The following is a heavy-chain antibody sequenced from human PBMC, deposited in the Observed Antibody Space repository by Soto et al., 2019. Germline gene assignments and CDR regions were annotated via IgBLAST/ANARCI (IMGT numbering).Heavy chain of an antibody. Sequence: PGGSLRLSCAASGFTFSSYSMNWVRQAPGKGLEWVSSISSSSSYIYYADSVKGRFTISRDNAKNSLYLQMNSLRAEDTAVYYCARVEGYGGNPDPYYYYYGMDVWGQGTTVTVSS. V-gene: IGHV3-21*01. CDR3: ARVEGYGGNPDPYYYYYGMDV. CDR1: GFTFSSYS. CDR2: ISSSSSYI. J-gene: IGHJ6*02. D-gene: IGHD4-17*01.